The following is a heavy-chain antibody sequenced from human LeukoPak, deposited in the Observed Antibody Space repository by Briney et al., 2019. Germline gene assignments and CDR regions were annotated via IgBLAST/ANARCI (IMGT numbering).Heavy chain of an antibody. D-gene: IGHD3-9*01. CDR3: VRDWDHFDFGS. V-gene: IGHV3-74*01. CDR1: GFTFSNCW. J-gene: IGHJ5*01. CDR2: IKGDGSHT. Sequence: GGSLRLSCAASGFTFSNCWMHWVRQAPGKGLVWVSRIKGDGSHTIYADSVKGRFTISRDNAKNTLYLQMKSLRAEDTAVYYRVRDWDHFDFGSWGQGTLVTVSS.